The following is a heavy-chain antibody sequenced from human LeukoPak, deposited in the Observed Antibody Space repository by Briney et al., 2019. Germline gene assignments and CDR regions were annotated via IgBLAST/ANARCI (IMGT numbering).Heavy chain of an antibody. Sequence: PSETLSLTCTVSGGSISSYYWSWIRQPAGKGMEWLGRIYTSGSTNYNPSLKSRVTMSVDTSKNQFSLKLSSVTAADTAVYYCARDPIFYCSGGSCNSNWFDPWGQGTLVTVSS. V-gene: IGHV4-4*07. J-gene: IGHJ5*02. CDR3: ARDPIFYCSGGSCNSNWFDP. D-gene: IGHD2-15*01. CDR1: GGSISSYY. CDR2: IYTSGST.